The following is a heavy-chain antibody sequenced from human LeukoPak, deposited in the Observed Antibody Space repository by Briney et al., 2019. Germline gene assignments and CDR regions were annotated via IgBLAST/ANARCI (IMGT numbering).Heavy chain of an antibody. Sequence: PGGSLRLSCATSGFTFSSYAMNWVRQAPGKGLEWVSAISGSGGSTYYADSVKGRFTISRDNSKNTLYLQMNSLRAEDTAVYYCAKDWSWYADLGDAFDIWGQGTMVTVSS. J-gene: IGHJ3*02. D-gene: IGHD2-8*01. V-gene: IGHV3-23*01. CDR3: AKDWSWYADLGDAFDI. CDR1: GFTFSSYA. CDR2: ISGSGGST.